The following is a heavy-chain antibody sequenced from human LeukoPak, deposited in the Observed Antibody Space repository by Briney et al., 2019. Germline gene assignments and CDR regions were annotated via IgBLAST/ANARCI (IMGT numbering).Heavy chain of an antibody. CDR2: VYYSGSA. D-gene: IGHD1-26*01. CDR1: GGSISSYY. Sequence: SETLSLTCTVSGGSISSYYWSWIRRPPGRGLEWIGYVYYSGSAHYNPSLKSRVTISVDTSKNQFSLKLSSVTAADTAVYYCAGGTYYYFDYWGQGTLVTVSS. V-gene: IGHV4-59*01. CDR3: AGGTYYYFDY. J-gene: IGHJ4*02.